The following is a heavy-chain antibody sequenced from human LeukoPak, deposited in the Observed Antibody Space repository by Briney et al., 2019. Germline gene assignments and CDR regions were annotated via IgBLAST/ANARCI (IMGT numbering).Heavy chain of an antibody. CDR1: GFTFSSYG. CDR2: IWYDGSNK. D-gene: IGHD2-2*01. Sequence: PGGSLRLSCAASGFTFSSYGMHWVRQAPGKGLEWVAVIWYDGSNKYYADSVKGRFTISRDNSKNTLYLQMNSLRAEDTAVYYCARDVGIVVVRHYYYGMDVWGQGTTVTVSS. J-gene: IGHJ6*02. CDR3: ARDVGIVVVRHYYYGMDV. V-gene: IGHV3-33*01.